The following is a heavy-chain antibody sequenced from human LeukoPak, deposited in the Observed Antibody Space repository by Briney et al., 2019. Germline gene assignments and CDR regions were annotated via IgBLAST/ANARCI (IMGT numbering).Heavy chain of an antibody. V-gene: IGHV1-2*06. Sequence: ASVKVSCKASGYTFTSYYMHWVRQAPGQGLEWMGRINPNSGGTNYAQKFQGRVTMTRDTSISTVYMELSRLRSDDTAVYYCARVGYYESSGYYEYWGQGTLVTVSS. CDR3: ARVGYYESSGYYEY. CDR2: INPNSGGT. D-gene: IGHD3-22*01. CDR1: GYTFTSYY. J-gene: IGHJ4*02.